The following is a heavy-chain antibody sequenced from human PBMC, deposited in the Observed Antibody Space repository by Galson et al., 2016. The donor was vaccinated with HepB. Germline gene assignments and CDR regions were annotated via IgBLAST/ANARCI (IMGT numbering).Heavy chain of an antibody. D-gene: IGHD3-16*01. Sequence: QSGAEVKKPGESLKISCKTSGYAFTSYWIGWVRQIPGKGLEWMGIIYPGDSSTRYSPSFQGQVTISADKSIATAYLQWNSLKASDTALYYCARDHAYAWGQVGHWGQGTVASVSS. CDR3: ARDHAYAWGQVGH. J-gene: IGHJ4*02. V-gene: IGHV5-51*01. CDR2: IYPGDSST. CDR1: GYAFTSYW.